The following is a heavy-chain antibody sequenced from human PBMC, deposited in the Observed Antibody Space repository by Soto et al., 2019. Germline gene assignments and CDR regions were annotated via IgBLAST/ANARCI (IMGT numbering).Heavy chain of an antibody. D-gene: IGHD6-13*01. CDR3: ARRYSSAFDI. Sequence: QVQLQESGPGLVKPSETLSLTCTVSGGSISSDYWSWIRQPPGKGLEWIGYIYYSGSTNYNHSLKSRVTISVDTPKYQSALKLSSVTAADTAVYYCARRYSSAFDIWGQGTMVTVSS. CDR1: GGSISSDY. V-gene: IGHV4-59*08. J-gene: IGHJ3*02. CDR2: IYYSGST.